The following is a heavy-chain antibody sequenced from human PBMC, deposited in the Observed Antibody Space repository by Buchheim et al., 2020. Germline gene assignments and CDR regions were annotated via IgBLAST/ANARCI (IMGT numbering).Heavy chain of an antibody. D-gene: IGHD6-13*01. V-gene: IGHV5-10-1*01. CDR2: IDPSDSYT. CDR1: GYSFTSYW. CDR3: ASTGGTGSSSWYSVNYGMDV. Sequence: EVQLVQSGAEVKKPGESLRISCKGSGYSFTSYWISWVRQMPGKGLEWMGRIDPSDSYTNYSPSFQGHVTISADKSISTAHPQWSSLKASDTAMYYCASTGGTGSSSWYSVNYGMDVWGQGTT. J-gene: IGHJ6*02.